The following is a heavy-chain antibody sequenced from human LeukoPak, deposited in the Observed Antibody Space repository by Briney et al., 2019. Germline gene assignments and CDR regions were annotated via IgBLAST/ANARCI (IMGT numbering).Heavy chain of an antibody. CDR3: AREIRGYSYFDY. J-gene: IGHJ4*02. CDR1: GFTFSSYA. CDR2: ISGSGGST. D-gene: IGHD1-26*01. Sequence: GGSLRLSCAASGFTFSSYAMSWVRQAPGKGLEWVSAISGSGGSTYYADSVKGRFTISRDNSKNTLYLLMNSLRVEDTAVYYCAREIRGYSYFDYWGQGTLVTVSS. V-gene: IGHV3-23*01.